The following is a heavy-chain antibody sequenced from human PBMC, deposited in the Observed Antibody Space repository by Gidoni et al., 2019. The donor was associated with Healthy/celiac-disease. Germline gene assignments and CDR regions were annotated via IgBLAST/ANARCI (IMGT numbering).Heavy chain of an antibody. V-gene: IGHV4-61*02. D-gene: IGHD3-3*01. Sequence: QVQLQESGPGLVKPSQTLSLTCTVSGGSISSGSYYWSWIRQPAGKGLEWIGRIYTSGSTNYNPSLKRRVTISVDTSKNQFSLKLSSVTAADTAVYYCAREADLWSGYLSNDAFDIWGQGTMVTVSS. J-gene: IGHJ3*02. CDR2: IYTSGST. CDR3: AREADLWSGYLSNDAFDI. CDR1: GGSISSGSYY.